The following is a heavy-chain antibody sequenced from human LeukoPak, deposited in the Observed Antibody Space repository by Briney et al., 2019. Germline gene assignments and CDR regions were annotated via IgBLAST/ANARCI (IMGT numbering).Heavy chain of an antibody. D-gene: IGHD3-22*01. Sequence: TSETLSLTCTVSGGSISSYYWSWIRQPAGKGLEWIGRIYTSGSTNYNPSLKSRVTMSVDTSKNQFSLKLSSVTAADTAVYYCARDLGYYYDSSPGWFDPWGQGTLVTVSS. CDR1: GGSISSYY. J-gene: IGHJ5*02. CDR3: ARDLGYYYDSSPGWFDP. V-gene: IGHV4-4*07. CDR2: IYTSGST.